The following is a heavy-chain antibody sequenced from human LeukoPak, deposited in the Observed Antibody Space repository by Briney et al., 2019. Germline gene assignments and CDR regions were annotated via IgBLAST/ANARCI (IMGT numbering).Heavy chain of an antibody. V-gene: IGHV3-53*01. CDR1: GFTVSSNY. D-gene: IGHD3-10*01. Sequence: PGGSLRLSCAASGFTVSSNYMSWVRQAPGKGLEWVSVIYSGGSTYYADSVEGRFTISRDNSKNTLYLQMNSLRAEDTAVYYCARVPRRVRGVQTYYYGMDVWGQGTTVTVSS. CDR3: ARVPRRVRGVQTYYYGMDV. J-gene: IGHJ6*02. CDR2: IYSGGST.